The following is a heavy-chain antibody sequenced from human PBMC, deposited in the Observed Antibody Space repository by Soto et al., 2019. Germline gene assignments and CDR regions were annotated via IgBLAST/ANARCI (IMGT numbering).Heavy chain of an antibody. CDR1: GLTFSYFA. V-gene: IGHV3-23*01. Sequence: EVQLLESGGGLVQPGGSLRLSCAVSGLTFSYFAMSWVRQAPGKGLEWVSAISGSGGITYYADSVKGRFTISRDNSKTTLFLQMNSLRAEDTAVYYCALLGRSGSGRPYYYGMDVCGQGTTVPVSS. CDR2: ISGSGGIT. D-gene: IGHD3-10*01. J-gene: IGHJ6*02. CDR3: ALLGRSGSGRPYYYGMDV.